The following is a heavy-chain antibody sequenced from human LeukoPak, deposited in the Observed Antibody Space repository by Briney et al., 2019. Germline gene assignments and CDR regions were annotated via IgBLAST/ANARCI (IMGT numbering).Heavy chain of an antibody. J-gene: IGHJ4*02. CDR3: ARGPSLAYFDY. CDR1: GGSFSGYY. Sequence: SETLSLTCAVYGGSFSGYYWSWIRQPPGKGLEWIGEIKHSGSTNYNPSLKSRVTISVDTSKNQFSLKLSSVTAADTAVYYCARGPSLAYFDYWGQGTLVTVSS. V-gene: IGHV4-34*01. CDR2: IKHSGST.